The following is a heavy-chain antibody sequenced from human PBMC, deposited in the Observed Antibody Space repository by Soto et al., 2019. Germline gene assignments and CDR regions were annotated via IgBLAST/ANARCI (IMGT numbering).Heavy chain of an antibody. D-gene: IGHD4-17*01. CDR1: GGSFSGYY. V-gene: IGHV4-34*01. CDR3: AKDIDAHGTTVTHFDN. CDR2: INHSGST. Sequence: SETLSLTCAVYGGSFSGYYWSWIRQPPGKGLEWIGEINHSGSTNYNPSLKSRVTISVDTSKNQFSLKLSSVTAADTAVYYCAKDIDAHGTTVTHFDNWGQGTQVTVSS. J-gene: IGHJ4*02.